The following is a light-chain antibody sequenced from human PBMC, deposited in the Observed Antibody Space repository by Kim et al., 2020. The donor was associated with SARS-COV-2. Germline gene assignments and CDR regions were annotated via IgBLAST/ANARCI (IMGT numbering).Light chain of an antibody. Sequence: ASPGQTASITCSGDKLGDKYACWYQQKPGQSPVLVIYQDSKRPSGIPERFSGSNSGNTATLTISGTQAMDEADYYCQAWDSSTWVFGGGTQLTVL. J-gene: IGLJ3*02. CDR2: QDS. CDR3: QAWDSSTWV. V-gene: IGLV3-1*01. CDR1: KLGDKY.